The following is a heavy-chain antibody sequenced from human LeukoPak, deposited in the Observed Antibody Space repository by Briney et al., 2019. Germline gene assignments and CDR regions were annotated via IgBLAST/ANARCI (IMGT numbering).Heavy chain of an antibody. CDR1: GGTFSSYA. D-gene: IGHD3-10*01. CDR2: IIPIFGTA. V-gene: IGHV1-69*05. J-gene: IGHJ4*02. CDR3: ARGRWTDVARGSYYFDY. Sequence: SVKVSCKASGGTFSSYAISWVRQAPGQGLEWMGGIIPIFGTANYAQRFQGRLTIIRDTSATTAYTELSGLTSEDTARYYCARGRWTDVARGSYYFDYWGQGTLVSVSS.